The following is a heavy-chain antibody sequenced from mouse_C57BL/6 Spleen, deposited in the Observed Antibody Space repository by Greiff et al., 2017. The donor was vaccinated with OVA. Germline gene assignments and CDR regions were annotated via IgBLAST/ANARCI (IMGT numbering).Heavy chain of an antibody. CDR3: ARPSSTTVVASGLDY. CDR2: IDPSDSYT. CDR1: GYTFTSYW. D-gene: IGHD1-1*01. Sequence: QVQLQQPGAELVKPGASVKLSCKASGYTFTSYWMQWVKQRPGQGLEWIGEIDPSDSYTNYNQKFKGKATLTVDTSSSTAYMQLSSLTSEDSAVYYCARPSSTTVVASGLDYWGQGTTLTVSS. V-gene: IGHV1-50*01. J-gene: IGHJ2*01.